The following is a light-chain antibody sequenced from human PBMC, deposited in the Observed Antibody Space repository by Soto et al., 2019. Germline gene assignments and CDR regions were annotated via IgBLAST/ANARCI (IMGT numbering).Light chain of an antibody. CDR2: KAS. Sequence: DIQMTQSPSTLSASVRDRVSITCRASQSIGEWLAWYQQKPGKAPKLLIYKASNLQSGVPSRFSGSGSGTDFTLTISSLQPDDFATYYCQHYDSYSPTWTFGQGTKVDIK. J-gene: IGKJ1*01. V-gene: IGKV1-5*03. CDR1: QSIGEW. CDR3: QHYDSYSPTWT.